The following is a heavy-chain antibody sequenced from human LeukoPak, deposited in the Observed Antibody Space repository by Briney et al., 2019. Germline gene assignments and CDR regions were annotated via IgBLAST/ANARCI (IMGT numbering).Heavy chain of an antibody. CDR2: ITRSSNDM. Sequence: GGSLRLSCAASGFTLSIYTMNWVRQAPGKGLEWVSSITRSSNDMKYADSVRGRFTISRDNAKNSLSLQMDSLRAADTAVYYCARDGGGYGSGSYLNYWGQGTLVTVSS. CDR3: ARDGGGYGSGSYLNY. V-gene: IGHV3-21*04. CDR1: GFTLSIYT. J-gene: IGHJ4*02. D-gene: IGHD3-10*01.